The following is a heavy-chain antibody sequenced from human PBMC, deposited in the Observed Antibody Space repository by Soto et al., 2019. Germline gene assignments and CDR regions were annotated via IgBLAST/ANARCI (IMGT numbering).Heavy chain of an antibody. D-gene: IGHD6-13*01. CDR2: VYYSGST. V-gene: IGHV4-61*08. Sequence: SETLSLTCTVSGASVSSCGYYWNWIRQPPGKGLEWIGYVYYSGSTNYNPSLKGRVTISVATSKNQFSLKLTSMTAADTAVYYCARDKAAAFGWFDPWGQGTLVTVSS. CDR1: GASVSSCGYY. CDR3: ARDKAAAFGWFDP. J-gene: IGHJ5*02.